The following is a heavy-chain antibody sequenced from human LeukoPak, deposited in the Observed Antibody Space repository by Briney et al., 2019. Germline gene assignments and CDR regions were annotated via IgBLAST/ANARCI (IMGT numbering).Heavy chain of an antibody. J-gene: IGHJ6*02. CDR3: ARGSGATTRGYYYYGMDV. Sequence: SETLSLTCAVYGGSFSGYYWSWIRQPPGEGLEWIGQINHSGSTNYNPSLKSRVTISVDTSKNQFSLKLSSVTAADTAVYYCARGSGATTRGYYYYGMDVWGQGTTVTVSS. V-gene: IGHV4-34*01. CDR1: GGSFSGYY. CDR2: INHSGST. D-gene: IGHD1-26*01.